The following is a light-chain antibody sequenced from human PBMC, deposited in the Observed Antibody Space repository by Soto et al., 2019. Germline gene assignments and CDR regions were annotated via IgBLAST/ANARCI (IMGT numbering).Light chain of an antibody. CDR1: QAINNY. CDR3: QQTYDFPLA. J-gene: IGKJ4*01. Sequence: DIQMTQSPSSVSASVGDRVTITCRASQAINNYVAWYQQKPGKAPNILIYAASTLQGGVPSRFSGSGSGTDFTLTIISLQPEDFATYFCQQTYDFPLAFGGGTKVEIK. V-gene: IGKV1-12*01. CDR2: AAS.